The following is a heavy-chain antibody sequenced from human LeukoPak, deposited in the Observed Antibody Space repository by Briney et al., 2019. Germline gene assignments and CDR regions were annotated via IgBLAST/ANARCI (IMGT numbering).Heavy chain of an antibody. D-gene: IGHD3-9*01. CDR3: ARVHYDILTGYSYYMDV. Sequence: TSETLSLTCTVSGGSISSGSYYWSWIRQPAGKGLEWIGRIYTSGSTNYNPSLESRVTISVDTSKNQFSLKLSSVTAADTAVYYCARVHYDILTGYSYYMDVWGKGTTVTVSS. V-gene: IGHV4-61*02. CDR1: GGSISSGSYY. J-gene: IGHJ6*03. CDR2: IYTSGST.